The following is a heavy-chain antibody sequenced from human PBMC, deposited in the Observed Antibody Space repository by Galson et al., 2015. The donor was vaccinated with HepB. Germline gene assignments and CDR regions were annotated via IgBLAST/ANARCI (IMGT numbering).Heavy chain of an antibody. J-gene: IGHJ2*01. CDR3: ITGWYFDL. V-gene: IGHV3-15*01. CDR1: GFTFSNAW. Sequence: SLRLSCAGSGFTFSNAWMSWVRQAPGKGLEWVARIKSKADGETIDYAAPVKGRFTISRDDSQNTVYLEMNSLKLEDTAVYLCITGWYFDLWGRGTLVTVSP. CDR2: IKSKADGETI.